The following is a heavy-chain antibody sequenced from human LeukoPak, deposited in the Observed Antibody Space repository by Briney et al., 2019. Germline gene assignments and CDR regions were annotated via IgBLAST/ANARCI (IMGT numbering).Heavy chain of an antibody. CDR3: ATSTVTTYPYLYYFDY. V-gene: IGHV1-18*01. Sequence: ASVKVSCKASGYTFTSYGISWVRQAPGQGLEWMGWISAYNGDTNYAQKLQGRVTMTTDTSTSTAYMELRSPRSDDTAVYYCATSTVTTYPYLYYFDYWGQGTLVTVSS. CDR2: ISAYNGDT. D-gene: IGHD4-17*01. J-gene: IGHJ4*02. CDR1: GYTFTSYG.